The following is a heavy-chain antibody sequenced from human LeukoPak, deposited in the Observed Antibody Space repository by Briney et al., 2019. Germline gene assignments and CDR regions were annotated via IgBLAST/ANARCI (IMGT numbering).Heavy chain of an antibody. CDR1: GFTFDDYG. D-gene: IGHD3-3*01. CDR2: INWDWGST. J-gene: IGHJ3*02. V-gene: IGHV3-20*04. CDR3: ARGSRYYDFWSGYSADAFDI. Sequence: GGSLRLSCAASGFTFDDYGMSWVRQAPGKGLEWVSGINWDWGSTGYADSVKGRFTISRDNAKNSLYLQMNSLRAEDTALYYCARGSRYYDFWSGYSADAFDIWGQGTMVTVSS.